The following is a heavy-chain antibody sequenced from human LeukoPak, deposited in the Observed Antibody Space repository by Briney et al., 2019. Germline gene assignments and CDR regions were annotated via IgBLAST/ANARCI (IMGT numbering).Heavy chain of an antibody. D-gene: IGHD6-13*01. CDR2: ISSSSSYI. Sequence: GGALRLSCAASGFTFSSYTMKWVRQAPGKGLEWVSSISSSSSYIYYADSMKGRFTISRDNAKNSLYLQMNSLRAEDTAVYYCAREFLEQQPNRGFDPWGQGTLVTVSS. V-gene: IGHV3-21*01. CDR3: AREFLEQQPNRGFDP. CDR1: GFTFSSYT. J-gene: IGHJ5*02.